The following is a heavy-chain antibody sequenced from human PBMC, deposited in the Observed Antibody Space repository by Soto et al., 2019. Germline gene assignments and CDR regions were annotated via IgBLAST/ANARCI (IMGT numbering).Heavy chain of an antibody. V-gene: IGHV1-2*04. J-gene: IGHJ5*02. CDR1: GYTFTAYY. Sequence: QVQLVQSGAEVKKPGASVKVSCKASGYTFTAYYLYWVRQAPGQGLEWMGWINPNSGGTEYAQKFQGWVTMTRDTXIXXAYMELSRLKSDDTAVYYCAREYCSGDTCYPWFDPWGQGTLVTVSS. CDR3: AREYCSGDTCYPWFDP. D-gene: IGHD2-15*01. CDR2: INPNSGGT.